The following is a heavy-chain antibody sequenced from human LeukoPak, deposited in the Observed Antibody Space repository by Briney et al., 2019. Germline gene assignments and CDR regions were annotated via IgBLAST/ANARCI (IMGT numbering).Heavy chain of an antibody. V-gene: IGHV3-30*03. CDR1: GFTFSSYG. CDR3: ATPTPYGSGSQYGMDV. Sequence: GRSLRLSCAASGFTFSSYGMHWVRQAPGKGLEWVAVISYDGSNKYYADSVKGRFTISRDNSKNTLYLQMNSLRAEDTAVYYCATPTPYGSGSQYGMDVWGQGTTVTVSS. J-gene: IGHJ6*02. D-gene: IGHD3-10*01. CDR2: ISYDGSNK.